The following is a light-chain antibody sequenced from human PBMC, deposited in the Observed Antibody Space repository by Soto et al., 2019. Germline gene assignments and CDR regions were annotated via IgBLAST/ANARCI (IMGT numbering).Light chain of an antibody. J-gene: IGKJ2*01. Sequence: EIVLTQSPGTLSLSPGERATLSCRASQSVSSSDLAWYQQKPGQAPTLLIYGASNRATGIPDRFSVSGSGTDFTLTISRLAPEDFAVYYCQQYGGSPPYTFGQGTKLEMK. V-gene: IGKV3-20*01. CDR2: GAS. CDR1: QSVSSSD. CDR3: QQYGGSPPYT.